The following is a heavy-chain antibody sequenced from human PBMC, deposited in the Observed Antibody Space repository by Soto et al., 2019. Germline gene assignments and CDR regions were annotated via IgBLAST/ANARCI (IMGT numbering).Heavy chain of an antibody. Sequence: GGSLRLSCVASGFTFSNFAMAWVRQAPGEGLEWVSAISGSGDDTFYADSMKGRFTISRDNSKDTLYLQINSLRAEDTAVYYCASPMPPAGTAFGFWGQRTLVSVSS. V-gene: IGHV3-23*01. J-gene: IGHJ4*02. D-gene: IGHD6-13*01. CDR1: GFTFSNFA. CDR3: ASPMPPAGTAFGF. CDR2: ISGSGDDT.